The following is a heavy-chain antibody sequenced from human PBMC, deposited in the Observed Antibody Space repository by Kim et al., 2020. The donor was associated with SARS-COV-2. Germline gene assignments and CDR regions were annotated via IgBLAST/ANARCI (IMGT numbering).Heavy chain of an antibody. D-gene: IGHD2-21*01. CDR3: AKMVEMADAFDI. J-gene: IGHJ3*02. CDR1: GFTFSSYA. CDR2: ISGSGGST. Sequence: GGSLRLSCAASGFTFSSYAMSWVRQAPGKGLEWVSAISGSGGSTYYADSVKGRFTISRDNSENTLYLQMNSLRAEDTAVYYCAKMVEMADAFDIWGQGTMVTVSS. V-gene: IGHV3-23*01.